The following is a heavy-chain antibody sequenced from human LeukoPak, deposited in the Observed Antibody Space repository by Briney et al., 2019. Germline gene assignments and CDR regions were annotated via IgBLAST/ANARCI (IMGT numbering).Heavy chain of an antibody. D-gene: IGHD6-13*01. CDR2: VNAYNGNT. CDR1: GFPFSSHC. J-gene: IGHJ3*02. CDR3: ARDVTYSSSWDGAFDI. Sequence: GKGFCKASGFPFSSHCIGWGRQGPGQGGGGVGWVNAYNGNTNYAQKLQGRVTMTTDTSTSTAYMELRGLRSDDTAVYYCARDVTYSSSWDGAFDIWGQGTMVTVSS. V-gene: IGHV1-18*01.